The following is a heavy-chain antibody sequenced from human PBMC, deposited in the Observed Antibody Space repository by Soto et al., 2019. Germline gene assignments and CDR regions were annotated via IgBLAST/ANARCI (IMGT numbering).Heavy chain of an antibody. Sequence: PSQTLSLTFAISGDSVSSNSSAWNCISQSPSRGLEWLGRTYYRSKWYNDYTVSVKSRITINPDTSKNQFSLQLNSVTPEDTAVYYCARDRDRGRFDSWGQGTLVTVSS. CDR3: ARDRDRGRFDS. CDR1: GDSVSSNSSA. V-gene: IGHV6-1*01. CDR2: TYYRSKWYN. J-gene: IGHJ5*01. D-gene: IGHD3-10*01.